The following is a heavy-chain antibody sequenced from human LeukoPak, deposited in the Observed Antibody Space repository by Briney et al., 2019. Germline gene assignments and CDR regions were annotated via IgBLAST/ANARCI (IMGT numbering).Heavy chain of an antibody. CDR1: GFTFSNYA. J-gene: IGHJ4*02. CDR3: ARDDSSGYYYEYYFDY. V-gene: IGHV3-23*01. CDR2: ISDNGGSR. D-gene: IGHD3-22*01. Sequence: PGESLRLSCAASGFTFSNYAMSWVRQAPGKGLEWVSVISDNGGSRYYADSVKGRFTISRDNSKNTLYLQMNSLRAEDTAVYYCARDDSSGYYYEYYFDYWGQGTLVTVSS.